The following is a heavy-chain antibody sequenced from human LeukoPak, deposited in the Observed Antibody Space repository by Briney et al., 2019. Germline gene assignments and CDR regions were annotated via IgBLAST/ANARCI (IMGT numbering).Heavy chain of an antibody. CDR3: ARAQPLLSYDY. CDR1: GFTFSSYA. CDR2: ISYDGSNK. J-gene: IGHJ4*02. Sequence: GGSLRLSCAASGFTFSSYAMHWVRQAPGRGLEWVAVISYDGSNKYYADSVKGRFTISRDNSKNTLYLQMNSLRAEDTAVYYCARAQPLLSYDYWGQGTLVTVSS. D-gene: IGHD2-21*02. V-gene: IGHV3-30-3*01.